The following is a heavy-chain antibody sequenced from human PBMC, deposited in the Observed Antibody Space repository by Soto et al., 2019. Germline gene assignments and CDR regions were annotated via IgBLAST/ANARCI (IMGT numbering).Heavy chain of an antibody. V-gene: IGHV4-59*01. Sequence: SETLSLTCTVSGDCISSYYWSWIRQPPGKGLEWIGFIYYSGSTNYNPSLKSRVTISVDTSKNQFSLKLSSVTAADTAVYYCARDTHQYDDYSNWFGPWGQGTPVTV. CDR2: IYYSGST. CDR1: GDCISSYY. D-gene: IGHD4-17*01. CDR3: ARDTHQYDDYSNWFGP. J-gene: IGHJ5*02.